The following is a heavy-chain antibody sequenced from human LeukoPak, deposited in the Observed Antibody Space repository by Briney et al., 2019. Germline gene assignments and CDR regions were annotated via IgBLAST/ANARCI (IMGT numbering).Heavy chain of an antibody. V-gene: IGHV3-30-3*01. CDR3: ARERGYSGYDHYYYYGMDV. Sequence: GGSLRLSCAASGFTFSSYAMHWVRQAPGKGLEWVAVISYDGSNKYYADSVKGRFTISRDNAKNSLYLQMNSLRAEDTAVYYCARERGYSGYDHYYYYGMDVWGQGTTVTVSS. CDR2: ISYDGSNK. CDR1: GFTFSSYA. D-gene: IGHD5-12*01. J-gene: IGHJ6*02.